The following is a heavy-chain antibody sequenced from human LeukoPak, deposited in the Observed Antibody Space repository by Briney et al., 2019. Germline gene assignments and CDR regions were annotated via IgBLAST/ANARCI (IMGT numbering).Heavy chain of an antibody. CDR2: IHNSGST. CDR3: ARHGGNYDILTGYQYNWFDP. Sequence: SETLSLTCTVSGASISSGSSYWSWIRQPAGEGLEWIGRIHNSGSTNYNPSLNSRVTISVDTSKNQFSLKLSSVTAADTAVYYCARHGGNYDILTGYQYNWFDPWGQGTLVTVSS. D-gene: IGHD3-9*01. CDR1: GASISSGSSY. V-gene: IGHV4-61*02. J-gene: IGHJ5*02.